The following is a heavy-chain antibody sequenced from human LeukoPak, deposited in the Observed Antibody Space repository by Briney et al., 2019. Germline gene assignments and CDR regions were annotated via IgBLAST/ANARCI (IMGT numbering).Heavy chain of an antibody. CDR2: FHNSRST. D-gene: IGHD5-18*01. CDR3: ARQSTRGYSFGYWFDP. CDR1: GGSISSDGYF. V-gene: IGHV4-39*01. J-gene: IGHJ5*02. Sequence: SETLSLTCTVSGGSISSDGYFWGWIRQPPGKGLEWIGSFHNSRSTYYNPSLKSRVTISADTSKNQFSLQLSSVTVADTAVYYCARQSTRGYSFGYWFDPWGQGTLVTVSS.